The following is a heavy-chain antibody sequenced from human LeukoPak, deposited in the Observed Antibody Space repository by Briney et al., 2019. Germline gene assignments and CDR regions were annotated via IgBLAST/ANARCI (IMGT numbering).Heavy chain of an antibody. V-gene: IGHV4-34*01. CDR1: GGSFSGYY. J-gene: IGHJ4*02. CDR3: ARRIYGGYYFFGPREAFDY. Sequence: PSETLSLTCAVYGGSFSGYYWSWIRQPPGKGLEWIGEINHSGSTNYNPSLKSRVTISVDTSKNQFSLKLSSVTAADTAVYYCARRIYGGYYFFGPREAFDYWGQGTLVTVSS. CDR2: INHSGST. D-gene: IGHD3-3*01.